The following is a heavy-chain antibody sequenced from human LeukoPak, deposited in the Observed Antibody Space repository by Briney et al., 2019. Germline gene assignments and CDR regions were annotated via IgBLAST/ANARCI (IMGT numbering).Heavy chain of an antibody. V-gene: IGHV3-30*02. CDR1: GFTFSSYG. Sequence: GGSLRLSCAASGFTFSSYGMHWVRQAPGKGLEWVAFIRYDGSNKYYADSVKGRFTISRDNSKNTLYLQMNSLRAEDTAVYYCARDVGDFWSGYCDYWGQGTLVTVSS. J-gene: IGHJ4*02. CDR3: ARDVGDFWSGYCDY. D-gene: IGHD3-3*01. CDR2: IRYDGSNK.